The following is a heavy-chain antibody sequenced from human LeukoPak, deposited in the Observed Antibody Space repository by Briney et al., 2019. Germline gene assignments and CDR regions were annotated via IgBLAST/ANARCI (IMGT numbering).Heavy chain of an antibody. D-gene: IGHD3-3*02. Sequence: SETLSLTCTVSGGSVSSGSYYWSWIRQPPGKGLEWIGYIYYSGSTNYNPSLKSRVTISVDTSKNQFSLKLSSVTAADTAVYYCARVVSSFAFLEWLLSGDAFDIWGQGTMVTVSS. CDR2: IYYSGST. V-gene: IGHV4-61*01. CDR1: GGSVSSGSYY. CDR3: ARVVSSFAFLEWLLSGDAFDI. J-gene: IGHJ3*02.